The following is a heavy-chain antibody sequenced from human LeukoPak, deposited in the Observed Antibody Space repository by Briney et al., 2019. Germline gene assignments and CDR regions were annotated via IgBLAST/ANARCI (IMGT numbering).Heavy chain of an antibody. CDR1: GFTFSGSA. Sequence: GGSLRLSCAASGFTFSGSALHWVRQASGKGLEWVGRIRSKANSYATAYAASVKGRFTISRDDSKNTAYLQMNSLKTEDTAVYYCTRRVDTIRNDAFDIWGQGTMVTVSP. J-gene: IGHJ3*02. V-gene: IGHV3-73*01. D-gene: IGHD5-24*01. CDR2: IRSKANSYAT. CDR3: TRRVDTIRNDAFDI.